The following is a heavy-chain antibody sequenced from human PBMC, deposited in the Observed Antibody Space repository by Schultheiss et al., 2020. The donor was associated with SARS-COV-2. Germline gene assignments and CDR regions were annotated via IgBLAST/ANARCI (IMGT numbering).Heavy chain of an antibody. V-gene: IGHV3-21*01. J-gene: IGHJ6*03. CDR1: GFTFSSYA. D-gene: IGHD1-14*01. CDR2: ISSSSSYI. Sequence: GGSLRLSCAASGFTFSSYAMHWVRQAPGKGLEWVSSISSSSSYIYYADSVKGRFTISRDNAKNSLYLQMNSLRAEDTAVYYCARGNNYYYYYYMDVWGKGTTVTVSS. CDR3: ARGNNYYYYYYMDV.